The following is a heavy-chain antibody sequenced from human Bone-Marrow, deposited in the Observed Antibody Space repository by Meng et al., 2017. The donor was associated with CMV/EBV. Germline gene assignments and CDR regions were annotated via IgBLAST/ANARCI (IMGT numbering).Heavy chain of an antibody. D-gene: IGHD6-19*01. CDR2: VYTSGTT. Sequence: QVQLQESGPGPVNPSETLSLTCTVSGGSIRSYYWSWIRQPAGKGLEWIGRVYTSGTTSYNPSLKSRITMSVDTPKNQFYLKLTSVTAADTAVYYCARGRPTSGWYSDYWGQGTLVTVSS. CDR3: ARGRPTSGWYSDY. V-gene: IGHV4-4*07. J-gene: IGHJ4*02. CDR1: GGSIRSYY.